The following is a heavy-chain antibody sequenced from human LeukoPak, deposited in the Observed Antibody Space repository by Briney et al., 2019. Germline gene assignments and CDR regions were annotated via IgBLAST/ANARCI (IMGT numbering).Heavy chain of an antibody. CDR3: AEGGGVNHHIDY. CDR1: GFTFSSYA. D-gene: IGHD3-16*01. CDR2: ISGSGGST. J-gene: IGHJ4*02. V-gene: IGHV3-23*01. Sequence: PGGSLRLSCAASGFTFSSYAMSWVRQAPGKGLEWVSGISGSGGSTYYADSVEGRFTISRDNSKNTLYLQMNSLSAEDTAVYYCAEGGGVNHHIDYWGQGTLVTVSS.